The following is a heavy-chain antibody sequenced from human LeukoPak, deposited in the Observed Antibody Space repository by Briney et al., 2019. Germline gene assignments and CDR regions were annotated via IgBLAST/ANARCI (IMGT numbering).Heavy chain of an antibody. CDR3: ARVKWLVLDFDY. Sequence: ASVKVSCKASGYTFTSYDINWVRQATGQGLEWMGWMNPNSGNTGYAQKFQGRVTMTRDTSISTAYMELSGLRPDDTAVYYCARVKWLVLDFDYWGQGTLVTVSS. D-gene: IGHD6-19*01. CDR2: MNPNSGNT. V-gene: IGHV1-8*02. J-gene: IGHJ4*02. CDR1: GYTFTSYD.